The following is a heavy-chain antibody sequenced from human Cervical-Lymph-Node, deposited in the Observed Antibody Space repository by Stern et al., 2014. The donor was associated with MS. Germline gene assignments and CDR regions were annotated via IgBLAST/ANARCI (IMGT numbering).Heavy chain of an antibody. CDR1: GYTFDTYD. J-gene: IGHJ4*02. Sequence: QVQLVESGGEVKKPGASVKVSCRTSGYTFDTYDITWVRQAPGQGLEWMGWINTYNGNKYYAQKLQGRVTMTTDTSTSTAYMELMSLRSDDTAVYYCARGRPSYCNAGNCDEPSEFWGQGTLVTVST. CDR2: INTYNGNK. CDR3: ARGRPSYCNAGNCDEPSEF. V-gene: IGHV1-18*01. D-gene: IGHD2-15*01.